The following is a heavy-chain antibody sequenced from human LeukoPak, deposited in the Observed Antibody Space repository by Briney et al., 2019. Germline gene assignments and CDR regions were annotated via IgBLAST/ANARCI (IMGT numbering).Heavy chain of an antibody. CDR3: ARDGYSSGWPGVNWFDP. Sequence: GGSLRLSCAASGFTFSSYEMNWVRQAPGKGLEWVSYISSSGSTIYYADSVKGRFTISRDNAKNSLYLQMNSLRAEDTAVYYCARDGYSSGWPGVNWFDPWGQGTLVTVSS. V-gene: IGHV3-48*03. CDR1: GFTFSSYE. D-gene: IGHD6-19*01. J-gene: IGHJ5*02. CDR2: ISSSGSTI.